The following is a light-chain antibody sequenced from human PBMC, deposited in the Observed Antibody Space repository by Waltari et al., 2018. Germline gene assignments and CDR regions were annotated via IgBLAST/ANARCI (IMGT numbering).Light chain of an antibody. CDR1: SSDVGRYNL. V-gene: IGLV2-23*01. J-gene: IGLJ3*02. Sequence: QSALTQPASVSGSPGQSITISCTGTSSDVGRYNLFSWYQQHPGKAPKLMIYEGSKRPSGVSNRFSGSKSGNTASLTISGLQAEDEADYYCCSYAGSSTPNWVFGGGTKLTVL. CDR2: EGS. CDR3: CSYAGSSTPNWV.